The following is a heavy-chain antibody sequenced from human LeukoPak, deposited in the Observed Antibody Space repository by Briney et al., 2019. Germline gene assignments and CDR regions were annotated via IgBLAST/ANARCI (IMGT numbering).Heavy chain of an antibody. CDR1: GRSFNGYY. V-gene: IGHV4-34*01. D-gene: IGHD2-2*01. J-gene: IGHJ4*02. CDR3: ARDDGYQLLFDY. Sequence: TSETLSLTCAVYGRSFNGYYWSWIRQPPGKGLEWVGEINHSGSTNYNPSLKSRVTISVDTSKNQFSLKLSSVTAADTAVYYCARDDGYQLLFDYWGQGTLVTVSS. CDR2: INHSGST.